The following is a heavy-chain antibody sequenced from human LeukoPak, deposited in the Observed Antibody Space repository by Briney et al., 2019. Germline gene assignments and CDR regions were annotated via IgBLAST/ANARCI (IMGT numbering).Heavy chain of an antibody. Sequence: ASVKVSCKASGYTFTSYAMHWVRQAPGQRLEWMGWINAGNGNTKYSQKFQGRVTITRDTSASTAYMELSSLRSEDTAVYYYARGPATVTELDYWGQGTLVTVSS. D-gene: IGHD4-17*01. CDR2: INAGNGNT. J-gene: IGHJ4*02. CDR1: GYTFTSYA. CDR3: ARGPATVTELDY. V-gene: IGHV1-3*01.